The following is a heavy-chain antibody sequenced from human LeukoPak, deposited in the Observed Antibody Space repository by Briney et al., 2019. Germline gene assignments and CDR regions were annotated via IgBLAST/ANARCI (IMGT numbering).Heavy chain of an antibody. CDR1: GGYISSGGYY. Sequence: SETLSLTCTVSGGYISSGGYYWSWIRQHPGKGLEWIGYIYYSGSTYYNPSLKSRVTISVDTSKNQFSLKLSSVTAADTAVYYCVGSNYVYYFDYWGQGTLVTVSS. V-gene: IGHV4-31*03. J-gene: IGHJ4*02. D-gene: IGHD4-11*01. CDR3: VGSNYVYYFDY. CDR2: IYYSGST.